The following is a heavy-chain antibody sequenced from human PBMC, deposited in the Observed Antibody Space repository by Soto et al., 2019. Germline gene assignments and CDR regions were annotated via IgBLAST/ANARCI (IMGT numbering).Heavy chain of an antibody. D-gene: IGHD3-10*01. J-gene: IGHJ5*02. Sequence: ESGPTLVNPTQTLTLTCTFSGFSLSTSGVGVGWIRQPPGKALEWLALIYWDDDKRYSPSLKSRLTITKDTSKNQVVLTMTNMDPVDTATYYCAHSITMVRDLLNWFDPWGQGTLVTVSS. V-gene: IGHV2-5*02. CDR1: GFSLSTSGVG. CDR3: AHSITMVRDLLNWFDP. CDR2: IYWDDDK.